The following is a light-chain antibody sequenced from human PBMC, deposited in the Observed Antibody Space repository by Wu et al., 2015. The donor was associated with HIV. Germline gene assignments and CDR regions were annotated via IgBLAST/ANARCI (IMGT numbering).Light chain of an antibody. Sequence: DIQMTQSPSSLSASVGDEVTITCRASQDITNSLAWYQHKPGKAPKLLLYAASRLESGVPSRFSGSGSGTHYTLTISNLQPEDFATYYCQQFYNSPQTFGQGTRVDI. CDR2: AAS. V-gene: IGKV1-NL1*01. J-gene: IGKJ1*01. CDR1: QDITNS. CDR3: QQFYNSPQT.